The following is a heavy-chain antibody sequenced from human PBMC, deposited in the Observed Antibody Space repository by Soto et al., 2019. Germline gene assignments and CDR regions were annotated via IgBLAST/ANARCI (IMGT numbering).Heavy chain of an antibody. D-gene: IGHD2-21*02. CDR2: IKQDGSEK. V-gene: IGHV3-7*01. CDR1: GFPFSSYC. Sequence: PGGSLTLSCAASGFPFSSYCRSWVRQPPGKGLEWVANIKQDGSEKYYVDSVKGRFTISRDNAKNSLYLQMNSLRAEDTAVYYCARAVEGDWGYHYYYYYMDVWGKGTTVTVSS. J-gene: IGHJ6*03. CDR3: ARAVEGDWGYHYYYYYMDV.